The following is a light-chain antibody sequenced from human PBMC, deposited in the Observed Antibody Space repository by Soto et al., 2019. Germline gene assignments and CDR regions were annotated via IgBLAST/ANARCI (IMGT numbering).Light chain of an antibody. J-gene: IGKJ1*01. V-gene: IGKV3-20*01. Sequence: EIVLTQSPGTLSLSPGERATLSCRASQSVSSSYLAWYQQKPGQAPRLLIYATSSRATGIPDRFTVGGAGTGFTLTISRLEPEDSAVYYCQQCDSAPWTFGEGTKVDIK. CDR2: ATS. CDR3: QQCDSAPWT. CDR1: QSVSSSY.